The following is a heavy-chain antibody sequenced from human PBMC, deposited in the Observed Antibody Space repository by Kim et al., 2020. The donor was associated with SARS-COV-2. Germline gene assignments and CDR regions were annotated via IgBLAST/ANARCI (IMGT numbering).Heavy chain of an antibody. CDR2: LIPIFGTA. CDR3: ARDQALYCGGDCYSGALDI. Sequence: SVKVSCKASGGTFSSYAISWVRQAPGQGLEWMGGLIPIFGTANYAQRLQGRVTITAEKSTYTAYMDLSSRRSEDTAVYYCARDQALYCGGDCYSGALDIWGRGKVVTVST. D-gene: IGHD2-21*02. J-gene: IGHJ3*02. V-gene: IGHV1-69*06. CDR1: GGTFSSYA.